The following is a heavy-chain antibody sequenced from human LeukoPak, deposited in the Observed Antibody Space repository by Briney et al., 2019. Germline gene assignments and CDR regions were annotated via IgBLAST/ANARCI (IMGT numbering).Heavy chain of an antibody. Sequence: GASVKVSCKASGYTFTCYYMHWVRQAPGQGLEWMGWINPNSGGTNYAQKFQGWVTMTRDTSISTAYMELSRLRSDDTAVYYCARTSSSWSHYYYGMDVWGQGTTVTVSS. CDR3: ARTSSSWSHYYYGMDV. J-gene: IGHJ6*02. V-gene: IGHV1-2*04. CDR2: INPNSGGT. CDR1: GYTFTCYY. D-gene: IGHD6-13*01.